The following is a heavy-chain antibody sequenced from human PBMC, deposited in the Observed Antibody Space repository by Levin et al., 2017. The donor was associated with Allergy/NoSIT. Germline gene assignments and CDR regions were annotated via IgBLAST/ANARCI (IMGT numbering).Heavy chain of an antibody. V-gene: IGHV4-34*01. CDR3: ARARGWIPLHYYYYGMDV. CDR1: GGSFSGYY. Sequence: SETLSLTCAVYGGSFSGYYWSWIRQPPGKGLEWIGEINHSGSTNYNPSLKSRVTISVDTSKNQFSLKLSSVTAADTAVYYCARARGWIPLHYYYYGMDVWGQGTTVTVSS. J-gene: IGHJ6*02. D-gene: IGHD6-19*01. CDR2: INHSGST.